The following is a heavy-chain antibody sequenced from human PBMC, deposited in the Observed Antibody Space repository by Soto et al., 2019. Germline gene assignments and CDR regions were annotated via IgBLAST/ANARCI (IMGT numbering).Heavy chain of an antibody. D-gene: IGHD3-3*01. CDR1: GCTFTSYG. Sequence: ASLKVSCKASGCTFTSYGISWVRQAPGQGIEWMGCISAYNGNTNYAQKLQGRVTMTTDTSTSTAYMELGSLRSDDTAVYYCAREWRVGDFWSGYSRWYYYYGMDVWGQGTTVTVSS. CDR3: AREWRVGDFWSGYSRWYYYYGMDV. J-gene: IGHJ6*02. CDR2: ISAYNGNT. V-gene: IGHV1-18*01.